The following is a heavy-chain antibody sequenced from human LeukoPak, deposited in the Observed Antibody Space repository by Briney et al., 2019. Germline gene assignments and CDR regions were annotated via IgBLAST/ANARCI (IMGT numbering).Heavy chain of an antibody. CDR2: ISWNSGSI. CDR3: AKDGCSGGSCYSYYFDY. V-gene: IGHV3-9*03. CDR1: GFTFDDYA. J-gene: IGHJ4*02. D-gene: IGHD2-15*01. Sequence: GRSLRLSCAASGFTFDDYAIHWVRQAPGKGLEWVSGISWNSGSIGYADSVKGRFTISRDNAKNSLYLQMNSLRAEDMALYYCAKDGCSGGSCYSYYFDYWGQGTLVTVSS.